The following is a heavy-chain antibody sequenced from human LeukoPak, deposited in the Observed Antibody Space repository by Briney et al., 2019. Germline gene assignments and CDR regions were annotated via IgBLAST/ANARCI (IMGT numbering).Heavy chain of an antibody. J-gene: IGHJ4*02. CDR1: GGSFSGYY. CDR3: AXXLPLNYYDSSGSIDY. D-gene: IGHD3-22*01. V-gene: IGHV4-34*01. CDR2: INHSGST. Sequence: SETLSLTCAVYGGSFSGYYWSWIRQPPGKGLEWIGEINHSGSTNYNPSLKSRVTISVDTSKNQFSLKLSSVTAADTAVYYCAXXLPLNYYDSSGSIDYWGQGTLVTVSS.